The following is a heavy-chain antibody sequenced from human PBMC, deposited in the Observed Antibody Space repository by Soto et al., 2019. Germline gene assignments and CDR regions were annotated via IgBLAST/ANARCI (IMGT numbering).Heavy chain of an antibody. V-gene: IGHV5-51*01. CDR3: ARREHQHDYNWFDP. Sequence: GESLKISCKGSGYSFTSYWIGWVRQMPGKGLEWMGIIYPGDSDTRYSPSFQGQVTISADKSISTAYLQWSSLKASDTAMYYCARREHQHDYNWFDPWRQGTRGTVAS. D-gene: IGHD2-2*01. CDR2: IYPGDSDT. J-gene: IGHJ5*02. CDR1: GYSFTSYW.